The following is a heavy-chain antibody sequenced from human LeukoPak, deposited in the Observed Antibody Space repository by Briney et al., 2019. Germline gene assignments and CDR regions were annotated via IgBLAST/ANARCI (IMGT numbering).Heavy chain of an antibody. CDR1: GGTFSSYA. CDR2: IIPIFGTA. D-gene: IGHD1-26*01. J-gene: IGHJ6*03. Sequence: ASVKVSCKASGGTFSSYAISWVRQAPGQGLEWMGGIIPIFGTANYAQKFQGRVTITADESTSTAYMELSSLRSEDTAVYYCARDVGASYYYYYYMDVWGKGTTVTVSS. CDR3: ARDVGASYYYYYYMDV. V-gene: IGHV1-69*13.